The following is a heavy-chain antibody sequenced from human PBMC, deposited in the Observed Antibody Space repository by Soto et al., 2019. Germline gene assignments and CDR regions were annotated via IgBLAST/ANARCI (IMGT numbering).Heavy chain of an antibody. Sequence: EVQLLEPGGGLVQPGGSLRLSCAASGFTFSSFFMSWVRQAPGKGLDWVSGIGANGVGTYYADSVKGRFILSRDNSKITLYLQMNSLRAEDTAVYYCARDPNGDYLGAFDFWGQKTMVTVSS. CDR1: GFTFSSFF. V-gene: IGHV3-23*01. J-gene: IGHJ3*01. CDR2: IGANGVGT. CDR3: ARDPNGDYLGAFDF. D-gene: IGHD4-17*01.